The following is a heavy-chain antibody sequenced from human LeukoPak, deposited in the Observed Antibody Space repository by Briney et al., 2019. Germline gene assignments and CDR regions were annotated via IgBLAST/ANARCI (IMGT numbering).Heavy chain of an antibody. CDR1: GYTFTGYY. D-gene: IGHD5-18*01. CDR3: ARGHSYGSDYYYYMDV. V-gene: IGHV1-2*06. Sequence: ASVKVSCKXSGYTFTGYYMHWVRQAPGQGLEWMGRINPNSGGTNYSQKFQGRVTMTRDTSISTAYMELSRLRSDDTAVYYCARGHSYGSDYYYYMDVWGKGTTVTVSS. CDR2: INPNSGGT. J-gene: IGHJ6*03.